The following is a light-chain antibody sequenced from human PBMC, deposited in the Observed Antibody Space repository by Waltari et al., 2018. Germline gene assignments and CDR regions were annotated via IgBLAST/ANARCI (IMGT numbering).Light chain of an antibody. CDR1: SSDVGGYNY. V-gene: IGLV2-14*01. J-gene: IGLJ2*01. CDR3: SSYTSTDVV. CDR2: DVS. Sequence: QSALTQPASVSGSPGQSITISCTGTSSDVGGYNYVSWYQQHPGKAPNLMIYDVSNRPSGVSNRFSGSKSGNTASLTISGLQAEDEADYYCSSYTSTDVVFSGGTKLTVL.